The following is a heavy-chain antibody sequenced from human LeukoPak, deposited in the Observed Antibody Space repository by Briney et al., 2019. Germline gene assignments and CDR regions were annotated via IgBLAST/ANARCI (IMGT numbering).Heavy chain of an antibody. V-gene: IGHV3-74*01. CDR1: GFTCSTYW. CDR3: ARALVAGVTLNALDI. D-gene: IGHD2-15*01. J-gene: IGHJ3*02. Sequence: GGSLRLSCAASGFTCSTYWMHWVRQAPGKGLVWVARIQYDGSTTSYADSVKGRFTISRDNAKKTLYVQMNSLRAEDTAVYYCARALVAGVTLNALDIWGQGTMVTVSS. CDR2: IQYDGSTT.